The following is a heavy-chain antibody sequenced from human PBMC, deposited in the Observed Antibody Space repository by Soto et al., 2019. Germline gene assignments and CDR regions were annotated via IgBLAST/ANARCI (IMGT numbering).Heavy chain of an antibody. D-gene: IGHD3-9*01. CDR2: IFFDGSND. J-gene: IGHJ6*02. V-gene: IGHV3-30-3*01. CDR3: AKVAHIFYGMDV. CDR1: GFTLRNYA. Sequence: PGGSLRLSCGASGFTLRNYAMHWVRQAPGKGLEWVAVIFFDGSNDYYVDSVKGRFTISRDNSRNTLFLQMNSLRPDDTAIYYCAKVAHIFYGMDVWGQGTPVTVSS.